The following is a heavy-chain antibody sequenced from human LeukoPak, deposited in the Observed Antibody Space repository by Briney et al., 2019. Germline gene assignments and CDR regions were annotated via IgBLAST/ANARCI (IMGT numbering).Heavy chain of an antibody. CDR2: ISYDGSNK. D-gene: IGHD2-8*02. J-gene: IGHJ6*02. V-gene: IGHV3-30*18. Sequence: GGALRLSCAASGVTFSNFQMNWGREAPGKGVEWGAVISYDGSNKYYADSVKGGFTISRDNSKNTLYLQMNSLRAEDTAVYYCAKHLVAEPSGRGAMDVWGQGTTVTVSS. CDR1: GVTFSNFQ. CDR3: AKHLVAEPSGRGAMDV.